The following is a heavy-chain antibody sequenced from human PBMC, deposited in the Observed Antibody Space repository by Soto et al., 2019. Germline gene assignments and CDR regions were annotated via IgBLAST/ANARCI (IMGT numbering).Heavy chain of an antibody. Sequence: PGGSLRLSSGASGFTFSYDYMWWIRQAPEKGLEWVSFISSSGGTINYADSAKGRFTISRDNAKNSLFLQMNSLRADDTAVYYCARASSPRDPWLDYWGQGTLVTVSS. V-gene: IGHV3-11*01. CDR3: ARASSPRDPWLDY. CDR1: GFTFSYDY. CDR2: ISSSGGTI. J-gene: IGHJ4*02. D-gene: IGHD5-18*01.